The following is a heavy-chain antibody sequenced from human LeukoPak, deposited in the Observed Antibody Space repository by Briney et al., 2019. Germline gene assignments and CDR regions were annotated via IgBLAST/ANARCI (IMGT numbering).Heavy chain of an antibody. Sequence: SETLSLTCTVSGDSLSSYYWGWIRQPPGKGLEWIGSIYYSGSTYYNPPLKSRVTISVDTSKNQFSLKLSSVTAADTAVYYCARHATWARGYFDYWGQGTLVTVSS. J-gene: IGHJ4*02. CDR3: ARHATWARGYFDY. CDR1: GDSLSSYY. CDR2: IYYSGST. V-gene: IGHV4-39*01.